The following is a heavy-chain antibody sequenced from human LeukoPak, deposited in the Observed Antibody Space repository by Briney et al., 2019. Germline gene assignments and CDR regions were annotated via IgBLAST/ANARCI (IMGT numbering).Heavy chain of an antibody. J-gene: IGHJ4*02. CDR2: ICRSGSDI. CDR3: ARVLETGGRGWRQAVSC. Sequence: GGSLRLSCAASGFTFSSYEMIWVRQAPGKGLEWVSYICRSGSDIYYADSVKGRFTISRDNAKNSLHLQKNSLRAEDTAVYYCARVLETGGRGWRQAVSCWGQGTLVTVSS. D-gene: IGHD6-19*01. CDR1: GFTFSSYE. V-gene: IGHV3-48*03.